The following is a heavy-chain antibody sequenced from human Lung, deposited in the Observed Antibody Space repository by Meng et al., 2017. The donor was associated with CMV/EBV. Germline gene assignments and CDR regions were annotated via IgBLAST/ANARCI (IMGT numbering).Heavy chain of an antibody. V-gene: IGHV1-18*01. CDR1: GYTFSSYG. J-gene: IGHJ3*02. CDR3: ARDFYVYDNSGYYDDTFDI. CDR2: IGGYDGRT. Sequence: ASXXVSXKASGYTFSSYGISWVRQAPGQGLEWMGWIGGYDGRTNYRQKLKGRVTVTRDTSTSTAYMEVRSLGSDDTAVYYCARDFYVYDNSGYYDDTFDIWXQGTMVTVSS. D-gene: IGHD3-22*01.